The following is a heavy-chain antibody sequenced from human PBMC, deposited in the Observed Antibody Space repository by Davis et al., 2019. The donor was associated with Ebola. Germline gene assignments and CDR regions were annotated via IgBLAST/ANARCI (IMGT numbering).Heavy chain of an antibody. D-gene: IGHD3-10*01. CDR3: AKEFREFDYYYYMDV. CDR1: GFTFSSYG. J-gene: IGHJ6*03. CDR2: ISYDGSNK. Sequence: GESLKISCAASGFTFSSYGMHWVRQAPGKGLEWVAVISYDGSNKYYADSVKGRFTISRDNSKNTLYLQMNSLRAEDTAVYYCAKEFREFDYYYYMDVWGKGTTVTVSS. V-gene: IGHV3-30*18.